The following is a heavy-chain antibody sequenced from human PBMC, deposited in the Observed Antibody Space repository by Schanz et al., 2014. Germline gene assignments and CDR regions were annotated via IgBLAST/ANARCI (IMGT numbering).Heavy chain of an antibody. J-gene: IGHJ6*02. CDR2: VCYDGSKK. CDR3: VREGSSSPDCCYYNGMDV. V-gene: IGHV3-33*01. Sequence: KLVESGGGVVQPGRSLRLSCAASGFTFSSYGMHWVRQVPGKGLEWVAVVCYDGSKKYYADSVKGRFTISRDNAKNSLHLQMNSLRAEDTAVYYCVREGSSSPDCCYYNGMDVWGQGTTVTVSS. D-gene: IGHD6-6*01. CDR1: GFTFSSYG.